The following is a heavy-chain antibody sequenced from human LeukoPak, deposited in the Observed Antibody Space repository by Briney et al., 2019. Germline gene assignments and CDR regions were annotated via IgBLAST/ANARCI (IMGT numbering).Heavy chain of an antibody. Sequence: GASVKVSCKASGYTFTSYYMHWVRQAPGQGLEWMGIINPSGGSTSYAQKFQGRVTMTRDTSTSTVYMELSSLRSEDTAVYYCASPARYCSSTSCYMDYWGQGTLVTVSS. CDR3: ASPARYCSSTSCYMDY. CDR2: INPSGGST. CDR1: GYTFTSYY. D-gene: IGHD2-2*02. V-gene: IGHV1-46*01. J-gene: IGHJ4*02.